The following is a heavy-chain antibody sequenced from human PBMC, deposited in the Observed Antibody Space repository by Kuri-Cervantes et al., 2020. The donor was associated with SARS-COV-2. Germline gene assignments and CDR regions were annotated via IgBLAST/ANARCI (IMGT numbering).Heavy chain of an antibody. CDR1: GFTFSSYA. V-gene: IGHV3-23*01. Sequence: GGSLRLSCAASGFTFSSYAMSWVRQAPGKGLEWVSAISGSGGSTYYADSVKGRFTISRDNSKNTLYLQMNSLRAEDTAVYYCARDHSSGWTFDYWGQGILTVSS. CDR2: ISGSGGST. CDR3: ARDHSSGWTFDY. J-gene: IGHJ4*02. D-gene: IGHD6-19*01.